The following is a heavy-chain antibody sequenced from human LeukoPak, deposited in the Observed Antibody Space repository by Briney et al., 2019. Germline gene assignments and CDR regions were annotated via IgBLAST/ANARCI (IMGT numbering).Heavy chain of an antibody. Sequence: PSETLSLTCTVSGGSLSSYYWSWIRQPPGKGLEWIGYIYYSGSTNYNPSLTSRVTISVDTSKNQFSLKLSSVTAADTAVYYCAGGRRVRGVIIFDYWGQGTLVTVSS. D-gene: IGHD3-10*01. CDR2: IYYSGST. CDR1: GGSLSSYY. V-gene: IGHV4-59*01. CDR3: AGGRRVRGVIIFDY. J-gene: IGHJ4*02.